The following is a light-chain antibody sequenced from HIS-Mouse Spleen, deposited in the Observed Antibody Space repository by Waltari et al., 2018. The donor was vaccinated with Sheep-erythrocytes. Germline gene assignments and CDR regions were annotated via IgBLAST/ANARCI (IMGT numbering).Light chain of an antibody. CDR3: YSTDSSGNHRV. J-gene: IGLJ2*01. CDR2: EDS. Sequence: SYELTQPPSVSVSPGQTARITCSGDALPKKYAYWYQQKSGQAPVLVISEDSKRPSGTPEGFSGSSSGTMATLTISGAQVEDEADYYCYSTDSSGNHRVFGGGTKLTVL. V-gene: IGLV3-10*01. CDR1: ALPKKY.